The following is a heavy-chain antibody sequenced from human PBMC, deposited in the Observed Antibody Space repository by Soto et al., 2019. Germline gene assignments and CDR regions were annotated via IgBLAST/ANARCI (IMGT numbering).Heavy chain of an antibody. CDR3: ARLVDYDFWSGYFPF. CDR2: IFPGDSDT. D-gene: IGHD3-3*01. J-gene: IGHJ3*01. Sequence: GESLKISCKGSGYTFTNYWIGWVRQMPGKGLEWVGIIFPGDSDTRYSRSFQGQVTFSADRSSSTAYLQWSSLKASDTAMYYCARLVDYDFWSGYFPFWGQGTMVTVSS. V-gene: IGHV5-51*01. CDR1: GYTFTNYW.